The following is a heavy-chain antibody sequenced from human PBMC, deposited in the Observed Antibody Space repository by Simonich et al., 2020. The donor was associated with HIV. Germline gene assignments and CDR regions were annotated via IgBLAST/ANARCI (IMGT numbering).Heavy chain of an antibody. CDR1: GGSFSGYY. V-gene: IGHV4-34*01. CDR2: TNHSGST. J-gene: IGHJ1*01. Sequence: QVQLQQWGAGLLKPSETLSLTCAVYGGSFSGYYWSWIRQPPGKGLVWIGETNHSGSTNYNPSLKSRVTISVDTSKNQFSLKLSSVTAADTAVYYCARLTAGGLGEYFQHWGQGTLVTVSS. CDR3: ARLTAGGLGEYFQH. D-gene: IGHD6-13*01.